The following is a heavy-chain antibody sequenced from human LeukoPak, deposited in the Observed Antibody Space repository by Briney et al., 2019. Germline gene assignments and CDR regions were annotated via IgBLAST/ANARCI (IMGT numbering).Heavy chain of an antibody. CDR3: ARDAGVPVTTGWYFDL. CDR1: ESIFYSNT. Sequence: CQGCESIFYSNTIGRGGQPTRKGQEWMGGIIPIFGTANYAQKFQGRVTITTDESTSTAYMELSSLRSEDTAVYYCARDAGVPVTTGWYFDLWGRGTLVTVSS. V-gene: IGHV1-69*05. J-gene: IGHJ2*01. D-gene: IGHD4-17*01. CDR2: IIPIFGTA.